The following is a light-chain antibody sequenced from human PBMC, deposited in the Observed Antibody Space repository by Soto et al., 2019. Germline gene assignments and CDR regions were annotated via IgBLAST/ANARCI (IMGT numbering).Light chain of an antibody. CDR1: SSDVGGYNY. Sequence: QSLLTQPRSVSGSPGQSVTISCPGTSSDVGGYNYVSWYQQHPGKAPKLMIYDVSKRPSGVPDRFSGSKSGNTASLTISGLQAEDEADYYCCSYAGSYTYVFGSGTKVTVL. V-gene: IGLV2-11*01. CDR2: DVS. CDR3: CSYAGSYTYV. J-gene: IGLJ1*01.